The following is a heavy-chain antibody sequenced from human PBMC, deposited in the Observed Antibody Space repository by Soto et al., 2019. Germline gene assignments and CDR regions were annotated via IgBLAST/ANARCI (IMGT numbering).Heavy chain of an antibody. D-gene: IGHD1-7*01. CDR3: ARVLRTGTTYEYYYGMDV. V-gene: IGHV3-21*01. Sequence: LSLSFAASGFTFSSYSMNWVRQAPGKGLEWVSSISSSSSYIYYADSVKGRFTISRDNAKNSLYLQMNSLRAEDTAVYYCARVLRTGTTYEYYYGMDVWGQGTTVTVSS. CDR2: ISSSSSYI. J-gene: IGHJ6*02. CDR1: GFTFSSYS.